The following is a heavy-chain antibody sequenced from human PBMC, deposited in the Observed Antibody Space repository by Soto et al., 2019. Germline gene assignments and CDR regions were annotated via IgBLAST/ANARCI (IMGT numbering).Heavy chain of an antibody. CDR2: ISYDGSNK. CDR3: ARRKSTSRIAAAGRVSYFDY. Sequence: PGGSLRLSCAASGFTFSSYGMHWVRQAPGKGLEWVAVISYDGSNKYYADSVKGRFTISRDNSKNTLYLQMNSLRAEDTAVYYCARRKSTSRIAAAGRVSYFDYWGQGTLVTVSS. V-gene: IGHV3-30*03. D-gene: IGHD6-13*01. J-gene: IGHJ4*02. CDR1: GFTFSSYG.